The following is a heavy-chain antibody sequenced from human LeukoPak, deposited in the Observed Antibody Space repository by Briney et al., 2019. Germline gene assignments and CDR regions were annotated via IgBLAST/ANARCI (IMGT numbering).Heavy chain of an antibody. Sequence: GGSLRLSCAASGFTFSSYWMHWVRQAPGKGLVWVSRINSDGSSTSYADSVKGRFTISRDNAKNTLHLQMNSLRAEDTAVYYCARAGYYGSGRYIDYWGQGTLVTVSS. CDR3: ARAGYYGSGRYIDY. D-gene: IGHD3-10*01. CDR2: INSDGSST. CDR1: GFTFSSYW. V-gene: IGHV3-74*01. J-gene: IGHJ4*02.